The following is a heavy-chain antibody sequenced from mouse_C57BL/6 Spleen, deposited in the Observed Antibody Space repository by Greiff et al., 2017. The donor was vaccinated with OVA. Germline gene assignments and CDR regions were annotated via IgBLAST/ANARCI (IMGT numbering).Heavy chain of an antibody. CDR3: ARADGYSWFAY. Sequence: EVQVVESGGGLVQSGRSLRLSCATSGFTFSDFYMEWVRQAPGKGLEWIAASRNKANDYTTEYSASVKGRFIVSRDTSQSILYLQMNALRAEDTAIYYCARADGYSWFAYWGQGTLVTVSA. D-gene: IGHD2-3*01. V-gene: IGHV7-1*01. CDR1: GFTFSDFY. CDR2: SRNKANDYTT. J-gene: IGHJ3*01.